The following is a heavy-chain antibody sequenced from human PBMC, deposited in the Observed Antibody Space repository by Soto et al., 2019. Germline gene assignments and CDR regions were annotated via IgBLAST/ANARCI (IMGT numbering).Heavy chain of an antibody. Sequence: QVQLVESGGGVVQPGRSLRLSCAASGFTFNNYGMHWVRQAPGKGLEWVAGIWYDGSNKYYADSVKGRFTISRDNSKNTLYLQINSLRGEDTAVYYCARDGSRSLYNWFDPWGQGTLVTVSS. V-gene: IGHV3-33*01. CDR2: IWYDGSNK. J-gene: IGHJ5*02. CDR1: GFTFNNYG. D-gene: IGHD6-13*01. CDR3: ARDGSRSLYNWFDP.